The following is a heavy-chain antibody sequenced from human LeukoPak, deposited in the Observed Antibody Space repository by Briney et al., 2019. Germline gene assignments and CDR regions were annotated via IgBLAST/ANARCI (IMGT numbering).Heavy chain of an antibody. Sequence: GGSLRLSCAASGFIFRNYGMHWVRQAPGKGLEWVAVTSYDGSYEYYADSVKGRFTISRDNAKNSLYLQMNSLRAEDTAVYYCARDIGYYDSSGYHWGQGTLVTVSS. D-gene: IGHD3-22*01. CDR1: GFIFRNYG. CDR3: ARDIGYYDSSGYH. V-gene: IGHV3-30*03. J-gene: IGHJ4*02. CDR2: TSYDGSYE.